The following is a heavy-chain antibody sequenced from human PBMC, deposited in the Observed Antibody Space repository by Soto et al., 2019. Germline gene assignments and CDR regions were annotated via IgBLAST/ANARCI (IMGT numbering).Heavy chain of an antibody. V-gene: IGHV4-59*01. Sequence: SETLSLTCTVSGGSISSYYWSWIRQPPGKGLEWIGYIYYTGSTNYNPSLKSRVTISVDTSKNQFSLKLRSVTAADTAVYYCARGGWIAALYFDYWGQGTLVTVSS. D-gene: IGHD6-13*01. CDR2: IYYTGST. CDR3: ARGGWIAALYFDY. J-gene: IGHJ4*02. CDR1: GGSISSYY.